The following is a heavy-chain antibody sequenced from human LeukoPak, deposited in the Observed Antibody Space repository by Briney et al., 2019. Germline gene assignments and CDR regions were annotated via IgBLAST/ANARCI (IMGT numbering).Heavy chain of an antibody. V-gene: IGHV3-74*01. CDR3: GRDIATAVDY. CDR1: GFTFSDYW. CDR2: INPDGSSS. J-gene: IGHJ4*02. Sequence: GGSLRLSCAASGFTFSDYWMHWVRQAPGKGLEWVSRINPDGSSSNYADSVKGRFTMSRDNAKNTLYLQMNSLRAEDTAIYYCGRDIATAVDYWGLGTLVTVSS. D-gene: IGHD6-13*01.